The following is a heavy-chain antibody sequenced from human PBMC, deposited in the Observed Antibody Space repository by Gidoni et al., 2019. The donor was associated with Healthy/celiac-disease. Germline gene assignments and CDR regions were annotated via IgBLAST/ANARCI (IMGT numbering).Heavy chain of an antibody. V-gene: IGHV3-11*05. CDR2: ISSSSSYT. Sequence: QVQLVESGGGLVKPGGSLRLSCAASGFTFSDYYMSWIRQAPGKGLEWFVYISSSSSYTNYSDSVKGRLTVSREKANKSLDLQMNSRRAEDTAVDYCARGTVRGVSQFDYGGQGTLVTVSS. CDR3: ARGTVRGVSQFDY. CDR1: GFTFSDYY. J-gene: IGHJ4*02. D-gene: IGHD3-10*01.